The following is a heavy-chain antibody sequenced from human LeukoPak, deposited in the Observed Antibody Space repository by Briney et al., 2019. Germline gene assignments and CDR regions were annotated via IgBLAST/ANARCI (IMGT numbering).Heavy chain of an antibody. Sequence: GGSLRLSCAASGLTFSSYAMSWVRQAPGKGLEWVSGISSIGGSTFYADSVKGRFTISRDNSKKTVFLQMISLRAEDTAVYHCAKEAGNGWSYFDYWGQGTLVTVSS. CDR3: AKEAGNGWSYFDY. D-gene: IGHD6-19*01. J-gene: IGHJ4*02. V-gene: IGHV3-23*01. CDR1: GLTFSSYA. CDR2: ISSIGGST.